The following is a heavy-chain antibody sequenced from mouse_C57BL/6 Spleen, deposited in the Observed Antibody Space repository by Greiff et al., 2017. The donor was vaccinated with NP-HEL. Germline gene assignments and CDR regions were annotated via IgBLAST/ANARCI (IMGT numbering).Heavy chain of an antibody. V-gene: IGHV5-17*01. CDR1: GFTFSDYG. D-gene: IGHD1-1*01. Sequence: EVQLVESGGGLVKPGGSLKLSCAASGFTFSDYGMHWVRQAPEKGLEWVAYISSGSSTIYYADTVKGRFTISRDNAKNTLFLQMTSLRSEDTAMYYCARPDYYGSSSHWYFDVWGTGTTVTVSS. J-gene: IGHJ1*03. CDR3: ARPDYYGSSSHWYFDV. CDR2: ISSGSSTI.